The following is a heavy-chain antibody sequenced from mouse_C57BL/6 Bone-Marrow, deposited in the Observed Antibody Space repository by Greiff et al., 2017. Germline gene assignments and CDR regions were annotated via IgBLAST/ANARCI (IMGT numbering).Heavy chain of an antibody. D-gene: IGHD1-1*01. CDR3: ARTHYYGSSFDY. CDR2: IVPGGGST. J-gene: IGHJ2*01. CDR1: GYTFTGYW. Sequence: VQLQESGAELMKPGASVKLSCKATGYTFTGYWIEWVKQRPGHGLEWIGEIVPGGGSTNYTEKFKGKATFTADTSSNTAYMQLSSLTTEDSAIYYCARTHYYGSSFDYWGQGTTLTVSS. V-gene: IGHV1-9*01.